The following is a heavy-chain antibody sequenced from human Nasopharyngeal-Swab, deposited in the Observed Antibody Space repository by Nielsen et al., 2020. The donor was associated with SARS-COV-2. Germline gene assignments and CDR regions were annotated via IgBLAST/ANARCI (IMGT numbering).Heavy chain of an antibody. D-gene: IGHD6-13*01. V-gene: IGHV3-15*01. J-gene: IGHJ6*02. Sequence: GGSLRLSCAASGFTFSNAWMSWVRQAPGKGLEWVARIRSKTDGVPTDYAAPVKGRFTSSRDDSKNTLYLQMNSLKTEDIAVYYCTTDLLRREYSSSWYPLYYYGMDVWGQGTTVTVSS. CDR2: IRSKTDGVPT. CDR3: TTDLLRREYSSSWYPLYYYGMDV. CDR1: GFTFSNAW.